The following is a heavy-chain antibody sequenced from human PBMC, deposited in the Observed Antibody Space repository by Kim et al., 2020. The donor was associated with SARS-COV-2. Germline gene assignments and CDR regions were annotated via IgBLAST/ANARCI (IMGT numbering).Heavy chain of an antibody. J-gene: IGHJ4*02. Sequence: SETLSLTCTVSGGSISSSSYYWGWIRQPPGKGLEWIGSIYYSGSTYYNPSLKSRVTISVDTSKNQFSLKLSSVTAADTAVYYCASYPNGIAVAGTDFDYWGQGTLVTVSS. D-gene: IGHD6-19*01. CDR1: GGSISSSSYY. V-gene: IGHV4-39*01. CDR2: IYYSGST. CDR3: ASYPNGIAVAGTDFDY.